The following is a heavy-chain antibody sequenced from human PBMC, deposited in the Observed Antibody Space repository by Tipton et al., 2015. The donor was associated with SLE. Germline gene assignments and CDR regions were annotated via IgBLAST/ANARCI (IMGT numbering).Heavy chain of an antibody. CDR1: RYTFTNYW. Sequence: VQLVQSGVEVKKSGESLKISCESSRYTFTNYWIGWVRQMPGKGLEWMGFINPRDSETRYRPSFQGQVIISVDKSVRIAYLQWSSLRASDTAMYYCARWDDYIGYFDYWGQGTLITVSS. J-gene: IGHJ4*02. V-gene: IGHV5-51*01. CDR3: ARWDDYIGYFDY. D-gene: IGHD4-11*01. CDR2: INPRDSET.